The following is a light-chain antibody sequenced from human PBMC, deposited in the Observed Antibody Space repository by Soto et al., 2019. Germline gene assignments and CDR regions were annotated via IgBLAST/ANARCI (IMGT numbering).Light chain of an antibody. CDR2: DAS. J-gene: IGKJ1*01. V-gene: IGKV1-5*01. CDR1: QRVNTC. Sequence: DIQMTQSPSTLSASVGDRVSITCRASQRVNTCLAWYQQKPGKAPTLLIYDASSLQSGVPSRFSGSGSGTEFTLTISSLQPDDVATDYCQQYQIYWTFGQGTQVEIK. CDR3: QQYQIYWT.